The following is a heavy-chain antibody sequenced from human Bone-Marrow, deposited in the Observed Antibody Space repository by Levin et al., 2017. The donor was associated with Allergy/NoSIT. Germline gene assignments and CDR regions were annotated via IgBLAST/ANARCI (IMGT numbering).Heavy chain of an antibody. Sequence: SQTLSLTCSVSGGSISGSTFYWVWIRQPPGKGLEWIATIYYSGTTNYNPSLKSRVTISVDTSKNQFFLRLSSVTAADTAVYYCARRYRRAFDTWGQGTMVTVSS. CDR3: ARRYRRAFDT. J-gene: IGHJ3*02. CDR1: GGSISGSTFY. V-gene: IGHV4-39*01. D-gene: IGHD1-14*01. CDR2: IYYSGTT.